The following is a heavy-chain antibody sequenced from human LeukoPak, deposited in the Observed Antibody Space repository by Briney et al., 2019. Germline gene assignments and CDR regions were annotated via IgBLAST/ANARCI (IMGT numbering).Heavy chain of an antibody. Sequence: SGPTLLNPTQTLTLTCTFSGFSLTTGGMRVSWIRQPPGKALEWLSLIDWDDDKFYSPSLKTRRKISKDTSKNQVVLTMTNMDPVDTATYYSARISPEAYSGSYPFDYWGQGTLVTVSS. CDR3: ARISPEAYSGSYPFDY. CDR1: GFSLTTGGMR. J-gene: IGHJ4*02. CDR2: IDWDDDK. D-gene: IGHD1-26*01. V-gene: IGHV2-70*04.